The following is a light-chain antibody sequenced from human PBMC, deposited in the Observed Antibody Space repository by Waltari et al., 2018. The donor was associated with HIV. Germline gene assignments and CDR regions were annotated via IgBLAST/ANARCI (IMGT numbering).Light chain of an antibody. V-gene: IGKV1-5*03. Sequence: QMTQSPSTLSASVGDRVTITCRASQNINYWLAWYQQRPGKAPKLLIYKASSLESGVPSRFSGSGSGTEFSLTISSLQPDDFATYYCQQYKSSSSTFGQGTTVDIK. CDR1: QNINYW. J-gene: IGKJ1*01. CDR2: KAS. CDR3: QQYKSSSST.